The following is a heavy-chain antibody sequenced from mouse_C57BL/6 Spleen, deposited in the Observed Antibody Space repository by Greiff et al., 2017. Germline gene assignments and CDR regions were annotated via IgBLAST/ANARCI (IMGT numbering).Heavy chain of an antibody. Sequence: EVKLMESGGGLVQPGGSLSLSCAASGFTFTDYYMSWVRQPPGKALEWLGFIRNKANGYTTEYSASVKGRFTISRDNSQSILYLQMHTLRAEDSATYYCAKSTMVTSWFSYWGQATLVTVSA. CDR2: IRNKANGYTT. CDR3: AKSTMVTSWFSY. V-gene: IGHV7-3*01. D-gene: IGHD2-1*01. CDR1: GFTFTDYY. J-gene: IGHJ3*01.